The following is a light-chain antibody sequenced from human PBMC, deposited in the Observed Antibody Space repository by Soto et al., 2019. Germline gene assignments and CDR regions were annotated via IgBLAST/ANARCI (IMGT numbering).Light chain of an antibody. CDR2: GVS. Sequence: EIVMTQSPATLSVSPGERATLSCRASQSVSSNLAWYQQKPGQAPRLLIYGVSTRATGVPARFSGSGSGTEFTLTISSLQPDDFATYYCQHYNSYSEAFGQGTKVDIK. CDR3: QHYNSYSEA. V-gene: IGKV3-15*01. J-gene: IGKJ1*01. CDR1: QSVSSN.